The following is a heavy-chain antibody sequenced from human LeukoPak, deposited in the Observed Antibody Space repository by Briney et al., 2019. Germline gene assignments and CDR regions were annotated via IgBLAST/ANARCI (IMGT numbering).Heavy chain of an antibody. D-gene: IGHD6-13*01. CDR2: ISGSGSFI. J-gene: IGHJ4*02. Sequence: GGSLRLSCAASGFTFSDYTMNWVRQAPGKGPEWVSSISGSGSFIYYADSVKGRFTVSRDNAKNSLYLQMNSLRAEDTAVYYCARDRVAAAIDYWGQGTLVTVSS. CDR1: GFTFSDYT. V-gene: IGHV3-21*04. CDR3: ARDRVAAAIDY.